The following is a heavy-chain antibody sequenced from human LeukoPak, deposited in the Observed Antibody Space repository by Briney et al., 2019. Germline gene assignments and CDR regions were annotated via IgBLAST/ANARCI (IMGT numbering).Heavy chain of an antibody. CDR1: GYSFTSYW. CDR2: IYPGDSDT. V-gene: IGHV5-51*01. D-gene: IGHD2-21*02. CDR3: ARFAVVTAPDNYYYGMDV. J-gene: IGHJ6*02. Sequence: GESLKISCKGSGYSFTSYWIGWVRQMPGKGLEWMGIIYPGDSDTRYSPSFQGQITISADKSISTAYLQWSSLKASDTAMYYCARFAVVTAPDNYYYGMDVWGQGTTVTVSS.